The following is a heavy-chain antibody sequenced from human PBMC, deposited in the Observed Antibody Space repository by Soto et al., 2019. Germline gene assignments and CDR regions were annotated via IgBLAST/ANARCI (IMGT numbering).Heavy chain of an antibody. CDR2: ISSGSAYM. CDR3: ARATLRGDFDY. J-gene: IGHJ4*02. D-gene: IGHD3-16*01. Sequence: GSLRLSCEASGFTFSRNSMHWIRQTPGKGLEWVSSISSGSAYMYYADSVKGRFTISRDNAENSLYLQMNSLTVEDTAVYYCARATLRGDFDYWGQGTLVTVSS. CDR1: GFTFSRNS. V-gene: IGHV3-21*01.